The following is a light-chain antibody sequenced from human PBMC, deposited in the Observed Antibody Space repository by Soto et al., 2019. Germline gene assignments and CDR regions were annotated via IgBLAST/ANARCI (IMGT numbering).Light chain of an antibody. V-gene: IGKV3-15*01. Sequence: EIVMTQSPVILSVSPGARATLSCRASQSVSNNLAWYQKKPGQAPRLLIYDTFTRATGIPARFSGSGSGTDFTLTISSLQSEDFAVYYCQQSNNWPRTFGQGTKVDI. CDR1: QSVSNN. CDR2: DTF. J-gene: IGKJ1*01. CDR3: QQSNNWPRT.